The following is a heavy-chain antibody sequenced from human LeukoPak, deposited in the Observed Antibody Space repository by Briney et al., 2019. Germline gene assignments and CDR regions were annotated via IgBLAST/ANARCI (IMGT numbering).Heavy chain of an antibody. V-gene: IGHV3-23*01. CDR1: GFTFGSHA. J-gene: IGHJ4*02. D-gene: IGHD5-18*01. CDR2: IFGSGVSP. CDR3: GKTTVGYSSGQKPAWPVDY. Sequence: GGSLRLPCEASGFTFGSHAMYWVREAPGKGLEWVSGIFGSGVSPHYADSVKGRFTISRDNSRNTVYLQINSLRADDTAVYYCGKTTVGYSSGQKPAWPVDYWGQGTLVTVSS.